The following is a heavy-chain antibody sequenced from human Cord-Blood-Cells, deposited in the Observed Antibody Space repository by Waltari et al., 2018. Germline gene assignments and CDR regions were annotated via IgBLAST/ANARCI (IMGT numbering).Heavy chain of an antibody. V-gene: IGHV1-8*01. CDR1: GYTFTSSD. CDR3: ARGARGGAAAGTDY. J-gene: IGHJ4*02. D-gene: IGHD6-13*01. Sequence: QVQLVQSGAAVKKPGASVKVSCKASGYTFTSSDINWVRPATGQGLEWMGWMNPNSGNTGYAQKFQGRVTMTRNTSISTAYMELSSLRSEDTAVYYCARGARGGAAAGTDYWGQGTLVTVSS. CDR2: MNPNSGNT.